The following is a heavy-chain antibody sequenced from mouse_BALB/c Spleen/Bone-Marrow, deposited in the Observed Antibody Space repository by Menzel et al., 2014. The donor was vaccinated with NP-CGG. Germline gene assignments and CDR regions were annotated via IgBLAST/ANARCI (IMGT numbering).Heavy chain of an antibody. J-gene: IGHJ1*01. CDR1: GYSITSDYA. CDR3: ARWRDYYGSSYHWYFDV. Sequence: EVQLVESGPGLVKPSQSLSLTCTVTGYSITSDYAWNWIRRFPGNKLEWMGYISYSGSTSYNPSLKSRISITRDTSKNQFFLRLNSVTTEDTATYYCARWRDYYGSSYHWYFDVRGAGTTVTVSS. D-gene: IGHD1-1*01. CDR2: ISYSGST. V-gene: IGHV3-2*02.